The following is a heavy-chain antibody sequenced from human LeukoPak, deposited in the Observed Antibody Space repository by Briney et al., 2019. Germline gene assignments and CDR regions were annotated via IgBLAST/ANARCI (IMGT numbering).Heavy chain of an antibody. CDR2: ISGSGGST. D-gene: IGHD6-19*01. CDR1: GFTFSSYA. J-gene: IGHJ4*02. CDR3: AKDEMSSGCYY. V-gene: IGHV3-23*01. Sequence: GGSLRLPCAASGFTFSSYAMSWVRQAPGKGLEWVSAISGSGGSTYYADSVKGRFTISRDNSKNTLYLQMNSLRAEDTAVYYCAKDEMSSGCYYWGQGTLVIVSS.